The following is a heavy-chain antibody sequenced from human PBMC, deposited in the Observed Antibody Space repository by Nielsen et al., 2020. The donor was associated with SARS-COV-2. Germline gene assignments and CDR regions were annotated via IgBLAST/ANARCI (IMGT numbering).Heavy chain of an antibody. CDR3: AKELLKWEPRKGGGAFDI. D-gene: IGHD1-26*01. J-gene: IGHJ3*02. V-gene: IGHV3-9*01. CDR1: GFTFSSYA. Sequence: SLKISCAASGFTFSSYAMSWVRQAPGKGLEWVSGISWNSGSIGYADSVKGRFTISRDNAKNSLYLQMNSLRAEDTALYYCAKELLKWEPRKGGGAFDIWGQGTMVTVSS. CDR2: ISWNSGSI.